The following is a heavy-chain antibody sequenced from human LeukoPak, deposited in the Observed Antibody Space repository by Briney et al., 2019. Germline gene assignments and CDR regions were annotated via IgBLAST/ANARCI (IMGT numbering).Heavy chain of an antibody. V-gene: IGHV3-9*03. Sequence: GGSLRLSCAASGFTFDGYAMHWVRQAPGKGLEWVSGISWNSGSIGYADSVKGRFTISRDNAKNSLYLQMNSLRAEDMALYYCAKAVGSGYSYGTFDYWGQGTLVTVSS. J-gene: IGHJ4*02. CDR1: GFTFDGYA. D-gene: IGHD5-18*01. CDR3: AKAVGSGYSYGTFDY. CDR2: ISWNSGSI.